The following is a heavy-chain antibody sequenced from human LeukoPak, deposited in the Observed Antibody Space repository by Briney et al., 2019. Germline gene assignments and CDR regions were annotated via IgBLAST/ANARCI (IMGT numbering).Heavy chain of an antibody. D-gene: IGHD3-22*01. J-gene: IGHJ5*02. CDR2: IIPIFGTA. V-gene: IGHV1-69*06. CDR3: ARDFYYDSSGYGNWFDP. Sequence: GASVKVSCKASGGTFSSCAISWVRQAPGQGLEWMGGIIPIFGTANYAQKFQGRVTVTADKPTSTAYMELSSLRSEDTAVYYCARDFYYDSSGYGNWFDPWGQGTLVTVSS. CDR1: GGTFSSCA.